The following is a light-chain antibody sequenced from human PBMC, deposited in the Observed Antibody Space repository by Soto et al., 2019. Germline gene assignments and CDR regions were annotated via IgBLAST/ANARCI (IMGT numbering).Light chain of an antibody. CDR1: QSLFYSYNNYNY. Sequence: IVMTQSPDSLAVSLGERATINCKSRQSLFYSYNNYNYLAWYQQKPGQPPKVLIYWASTRASGVPDRFSGSGSGTEFTLTISSLQAEDVAVYYCQEYLNSLPAFGQGTKVEVK. J-gene: IGKJ1*01. CDR2: WAS. V-gene: IGKV4-1*01. CDR3: QEYLNSLPA.